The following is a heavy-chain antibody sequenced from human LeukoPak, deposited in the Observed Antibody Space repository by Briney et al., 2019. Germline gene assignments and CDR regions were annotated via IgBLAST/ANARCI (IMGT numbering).Heavy chain of an antibody. CDR1: GGSISSTIYY. Sequence: SETLSLTCTVSGGSISSTIYYWGWIRQSPGKGLEWIGYIYYSGSTNYNPSLKSRVTISVDMSKNQFSLKLSSVTAADTAVYYCVTTMTTRYYFDYWGQGTLVTVSS. J-gene: IGHJ4*02. CDR2: IYYSGST. V-gene: IGHV4-61*05. D-gene: IGHD4-11*01. CDR3: VTTMTTRYYFDY.